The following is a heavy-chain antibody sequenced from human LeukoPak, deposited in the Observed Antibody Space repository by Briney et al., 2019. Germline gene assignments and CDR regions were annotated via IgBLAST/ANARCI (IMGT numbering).Heavy chain of an antibody. CDR2: INHSGST. J-gene: IGHJ5*02. V-gene: IGHV4-34*09. CDR1: GGSFSGYY. Sequence: SETLSLTCAVYGGSFSGYYWSWIRQPPGKGLEWIGEINHSGSTNYNPSLKSRVTISVDTSKNQFSLKLSSVTAADTAVYYCARVGTLGYCSSTSCYSGRRWFDPWGQGTLVTVSS. CDR3: ARVGTLGYCSSTSCYSGRRWFDP. D-gene: IGHD2-2*01.